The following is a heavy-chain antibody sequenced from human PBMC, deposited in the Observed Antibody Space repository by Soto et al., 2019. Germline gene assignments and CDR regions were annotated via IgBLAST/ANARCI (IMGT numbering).Heavy chain of an antibody. CDR1: GGTFSSYA. V-gene: IGHV1-69*13. CDR2: IIPIFGTA. D-gene: IGHD3-10*01. J-gene: IGHJ5*02. CDR3: ARDPITMVRGASPDNWFDP. Sequence: SVKVSCKASGGTFSSYAISWVRQAPGQGLEWMGGIIPIFGTANYAQKFQGRVTITADESTSTAYMELSSLRSEDTAVYYCARDPITMVRGASPDNWFDPWGQGTLVTVSS.